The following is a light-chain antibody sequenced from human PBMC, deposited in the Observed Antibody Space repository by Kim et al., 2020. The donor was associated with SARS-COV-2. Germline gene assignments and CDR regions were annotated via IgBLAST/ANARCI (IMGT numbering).Light chain of an antibody. CDR3: QAWDSSYV. V-gene: IGLV3-1*01. CDR2: QDS. J-gene: IGLJ1*01. CDR1: KLGDKY. Sequence: VAVSPGTAVSITCSGDKLGDKYACWYQQKPGQSPVLVIYQDSKRPAGIPERFSGSNSGNTATLTISGTQAMDEADYYCQAWDSSYVFGTGTKVTVL.